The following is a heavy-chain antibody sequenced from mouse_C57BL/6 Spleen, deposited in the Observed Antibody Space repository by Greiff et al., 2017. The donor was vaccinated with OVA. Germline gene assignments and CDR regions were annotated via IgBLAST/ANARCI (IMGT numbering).Heavy chain of an antibody. Sequence: EVMLVESGGGLVKPGGSLKLSCAASGFTFSSYAMSWVRQTPEKRLEWVATISDGGSYTYYPDNAKNNLYLQMSHLKSEDTAMYYCARDWGYYDGYYGYFDVWGTGTTVTVSS. J-gene: IGHJ1*03. CDR1: GFTFSSYA. CDR2: ISDGGSYT. CDR3: ARDWGYYDGYYGYFDV. V-gene: IGHV5-4*01. D-gene: IGHD2-3*01.